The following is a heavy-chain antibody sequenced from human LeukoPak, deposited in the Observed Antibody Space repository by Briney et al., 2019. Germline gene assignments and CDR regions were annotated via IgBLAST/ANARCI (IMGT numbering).Heavy chain of an antibody. CDR1: GFTITRYW. Sequence: PGGSLRLSCAASGFTITRYWMSWVRQAPGKGLEWVANINQDGRDTYYVDSVRGRFTVSRDNAKNSVYLQMDSLRAEDTAVYYCARLDGRGATDDAFDIWGQGTTATVSS. J-gene: IGHJ3*02. CDR2: INQDGRDT. CDR3: ARLDGRGATDDAFDI. V-gene: IGHV3-7*01. D-gene: IGHD5-12*01.